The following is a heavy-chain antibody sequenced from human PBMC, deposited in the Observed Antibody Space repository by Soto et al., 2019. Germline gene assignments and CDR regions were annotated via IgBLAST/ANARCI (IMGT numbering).Heavy chain of an antibody. CDR2: FYHSGST. J-gene: IGHJ4*02. V-gene: IGHV4-38-2*01. Sequence: SEALSLTCAVSGHSISSGYYWGWIRQPPGKGLEWIGSFYHSGSTYYNPSLKSRVTISVDTSKNQFSLKLSSVTAADTAVYYCPRGEYYGSGNYFVYSGQGTLAPVSS. CDR1: GHSISSGYY. D-gene: IGHD3-10*01. CDR3: PRGEYYGSGNYFVY.